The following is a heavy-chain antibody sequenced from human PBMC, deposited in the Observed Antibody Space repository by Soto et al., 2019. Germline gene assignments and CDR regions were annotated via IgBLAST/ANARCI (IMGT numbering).Heavy chain of an antibody. V-gene: IGHV3-21*01. CDR2: ISVTSGYI. J-gene: IGHJ6*03. D-gene: IGHD2-15*01. Sequence: GGSLRLSCAASGFNFRNSSMHWVRQAPGKGLEWVSSISVTSGYIYYGDSMKGRITISRDNAKNSLYLQMNSLRAEDTAVYYCAKGGTCSHTCYMDVWGKGTTVTVSS. CDR1: GFNFRNSS. CDR3: AKGGTCSHTCYMDV.